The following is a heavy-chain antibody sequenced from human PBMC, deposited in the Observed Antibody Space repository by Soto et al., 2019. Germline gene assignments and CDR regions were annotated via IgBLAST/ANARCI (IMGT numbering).Heavy chain of an antibody. J-gene: IGHJ4*02. V-gene: IGHV3-30*18. CDR2: ISYDGSNK. D-gene: IGHD6-19*01. Sequence: HPGGSLRLSCAASGFTFSSYGMHWVRQAPGKGLEWVAVISYDGSNKYYADSVKGRFTISRDNSKNTLYLQMNSLRAEDTAVYYCAKSPKEEDSSDWYFDYWGQGTLVTVSS. CDR1: GFTFSSYG. CDR3: AKSPKEEDSSDWYFDY.